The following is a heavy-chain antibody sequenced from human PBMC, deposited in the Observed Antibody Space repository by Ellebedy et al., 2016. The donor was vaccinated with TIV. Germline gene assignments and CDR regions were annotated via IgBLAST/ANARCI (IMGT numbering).Heavy chain of an antibody. V-gene: IGHV1-69*04. D-gene: IGHD3-22*01. CDR2: IMPILDIA. CDR1: GCTFSRYA. Sequence: AASVTVSCKASGCTFSRYALHWVRQAPGQGLEWMGRIMPILDIASYPQKFQGRVTITADKSTSTAYMELRSLRSEDTAVYYCARDLLGSADYWGQGTLVTVSS. J-gene: IGHJ4*02. CDR3: ARDLLGSADY.